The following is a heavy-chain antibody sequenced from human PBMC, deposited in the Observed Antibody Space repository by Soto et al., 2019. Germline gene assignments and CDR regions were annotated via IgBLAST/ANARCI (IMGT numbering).Heavy chain of an antibody. J-gene: IGHJ3*02. D-gene: IGHD3-10*01. Sequence: QVQLVQSGAEVKKPGASVKVSCKASGYTFTSYYLHWVRQAPGQGLEWMGILNPSGGDTTYAQKFQGRVTITRDTSTSTVYMELSSLRSEDTAAYYCARDRRPALLWFGEPNNAFDIWGQGTMVTVSS. V-gene: IGHV1-46*01. CDR3: ARDRRPALLWFGEPNNAFDI. CDR1: GYTFTSYY. CDR2: LNPSGGDT.